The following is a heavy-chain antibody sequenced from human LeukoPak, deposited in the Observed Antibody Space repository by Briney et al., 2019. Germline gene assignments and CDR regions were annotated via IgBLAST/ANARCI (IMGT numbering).Heavy chain of an antibody. CDR3: ARLGYSYGGLWFDP. CDR1: GGSHSSYY. J-gene: IGHJ5*02. D-gene: IGHD5-18*01. CDR2: IYYSGST. V-gene: IGHV4-59*08. Sequence: SETLSLTCTVSGGSHSSYYWSLIRQPAGKGLEWIGYIYYSGSTNYNPSLKSRVTISVDTSKNQFSLKLSSVTAADAAVYYCARLGYSYGGLWFDPWGQGTLVTVSS.